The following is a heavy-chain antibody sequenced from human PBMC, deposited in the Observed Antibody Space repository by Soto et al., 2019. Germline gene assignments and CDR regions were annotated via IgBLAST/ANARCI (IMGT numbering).Heavy chain of an antibody. J-gene: IGHJ4*02. D-gene: IGHD6-19*01. V-gene: IGHV3-30*18. CDR3: AKDLFILGSSGWYERGFDY. CDR2: ISYDGSNK. CDR1: GFPFSSYG. Sequence: TGGSLRLSCAASGFPFSSYGMHWVRQAPGKGLEWVAVISYDGSNKYYADSVKGRFTISRDNSKNTLYLQMNSLRAEDTAVYYCAKDLFILGSSGWYERGFDYWGQGTLVTVSS.